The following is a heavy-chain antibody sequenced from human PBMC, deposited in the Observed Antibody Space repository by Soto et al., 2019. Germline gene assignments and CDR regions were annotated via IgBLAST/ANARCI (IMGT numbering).Heavy chain of an antibody. CDR2: IDPSDSYT. D-gene: IGHD6-13*01. V-gene: IGHV5-10-1*01. CDR1: GYSFTSYW. J-gene: IGHJ6*02. CDR3: ARHPPPTYSSSWYNYYGMDV. Sequence: EESLKISGNGSGYSFTSYWISWVRQMPWKGLEWMGRIDPSDSYTNYSPSFQGHVTISADKSISTAYLQWSSLKASDTAMYYCARHPPPTYSSSWYNYYGMDVWGQGTTVTVS.